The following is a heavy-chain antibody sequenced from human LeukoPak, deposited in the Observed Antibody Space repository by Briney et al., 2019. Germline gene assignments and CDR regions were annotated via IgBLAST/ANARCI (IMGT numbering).Heavy chain of an antibody. Sequence: SETLSLTCTVPGGSISSYYWSWIRQPPGKGLEWIGYLYYSGSTNYNPSLKSRVTISVDTSKSQFSLKLSSVTAADTAVYYCARGYGDLDYWGQGTLVTVSS. CDR2: LYYSGST. V-gene: IGHV4-59*08. J-gene: IGHJ4*02. D-gene: IGHD4-17*01. CDR3: ARGYGDLDY. CDR1: GGSISSYY.